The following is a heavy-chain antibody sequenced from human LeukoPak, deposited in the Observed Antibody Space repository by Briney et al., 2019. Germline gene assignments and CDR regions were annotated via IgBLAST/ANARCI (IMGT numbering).Heavy chain of an antibody. CDR3: AREGADDHGRLLWFDP. Sequence: GASVKVSCKASGYTFTHYIINWVRQAPGQGLEWMGKISAYNNYTTYAQKFQGRIAMTTDTSTNTAYMDLRSPRSDDTAFYYCAREGADDHGRLLWFDPWGQGTLVTVSS. CDR2: ISAYNNYT. J-gene: IGHJ5*02. V-gene: IGHV1-18*01. CDR1: GYTFTHYI. D-gene: IGHD4-17*01.